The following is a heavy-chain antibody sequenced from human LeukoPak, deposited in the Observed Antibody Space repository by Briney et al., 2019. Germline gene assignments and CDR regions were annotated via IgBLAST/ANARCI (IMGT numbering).Heavy chain of an antibody. CDR3: AKGYSGPHY. CDR2: ISYDGTNK. V-gene: IGHV3-30*18. J-gene: IGHJ4*02. Sequence: GRSLRLSSAASEFTFSNYGMHWVRQAPGKGLEWVAVISYDGTNKYYADSVKGRFTISRGNSNNTLYLQMNSLRAEGTAVYYCAKGYSGPHYWGQGTLVTVSS. CDR1: EFTFSNYG. D-gene: IGHD5-12*01.